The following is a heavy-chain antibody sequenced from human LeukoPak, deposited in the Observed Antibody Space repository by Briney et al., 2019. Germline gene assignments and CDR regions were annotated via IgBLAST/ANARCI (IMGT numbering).Heavy chain of an antibody. J-gene: IGHJ4*02. CDR2: ISAYDGNT. CDR3: ARTYSSYSSNSELDY. CDR1: GYTFTSYG. D-gene: IGHD6-13*01. V-gene: IGHV1-18*01. Sequence: ASVKVSCKASGYTFTSYGITWVRQAPGQGLEWMGCISAYDGNTDYAQKFQGRVTMTTHTSTTTAYMEVTSLISDDTAVYYCARTYSSYSSNSELDYWGQGTLVTVSS.